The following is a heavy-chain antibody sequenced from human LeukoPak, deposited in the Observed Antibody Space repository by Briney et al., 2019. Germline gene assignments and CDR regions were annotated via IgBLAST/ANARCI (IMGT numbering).Heavy chain of an antibody. CDR3: AGRRLLPSRWYYFDY. Sequence: PSETLSLTCAVYGGSFSGYYWSWIRQPPGKGLEWIGEINHSGSTNYNPSLKSRVTISVDMSKNQFSLKLSSVTAADTAVYYCAGRRLLPSRWYYFDYWGQGTLVTVSS. V-gene: IGHV4-34*01. CDR1: GGSFSGYY. J-gene: IGHJ4*02. CDR2: INHSGST. D-gene: IGHD2-15*01.